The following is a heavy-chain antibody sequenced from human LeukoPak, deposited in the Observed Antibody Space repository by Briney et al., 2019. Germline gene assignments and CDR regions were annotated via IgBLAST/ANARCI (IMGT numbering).Heavy chain of an antibody. CDR3: AKDGGRITMIRGIKSHYMDV. V-gene: IGHV3-30*18. J-gene: IGHJ6*03. Sequence: GGSLRLSCAASGFTFSSYGMSWVRQAPGKGLEWVAVISYDGSNKYYADSVKGRLTISRDNSKNTVYLQMNSLRVEDTALYYCAKDGGRITMIRGIKSHYMDVWGKGTTVIISS. CDR2: ISYDGSNK. D-gene: IGHD3-10*01. CDR1: GFTFSSYG.